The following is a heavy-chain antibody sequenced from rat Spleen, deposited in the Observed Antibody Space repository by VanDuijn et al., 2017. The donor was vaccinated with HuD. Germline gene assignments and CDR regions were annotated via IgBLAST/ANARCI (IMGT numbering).Heavy chain of an antibody. V-gene: IGHV5-25*01. Sequence: EVQLVESGGGLVQPGRSLKLSCAASGFTFSSFAMAWVRQAPKKGLEWVATITSGGSNTYYPDSVKSRFTISRDNAKSTLYLQMDSLRSEDTATYYCAKDGGLASFDYWGQGVMVTVSS. CDR3: AKDGGLASFDY. D-gene: IGHD1-12*02. CDR1: GFTFSSFA. J-gene: IGHJ2*01. CDR2: ITSGGSNT.